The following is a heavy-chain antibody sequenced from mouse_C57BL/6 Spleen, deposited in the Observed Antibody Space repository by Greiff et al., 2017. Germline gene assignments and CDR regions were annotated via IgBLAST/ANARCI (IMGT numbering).Heavy chain of an antibody. CDR1: GYTFTDYN. Sequence: VHVKQSGPELVKPGASVKMSCKASGYTFTDYNMHWVKQSHGKSLERIGYINPNNGGTSYNQKFKGKATLTVNKPSSTAYMELRSLTSEDSAVYYCAKVFITTVVAPFDYWGQGTTLTVSS. D-gene: IGHD1-1*01. CDR3: AKVFITTVVAPFDY. CDR2: INPNNGGT. J-gene: IGHJ2*01. V-gene: IGHV1-22*01.